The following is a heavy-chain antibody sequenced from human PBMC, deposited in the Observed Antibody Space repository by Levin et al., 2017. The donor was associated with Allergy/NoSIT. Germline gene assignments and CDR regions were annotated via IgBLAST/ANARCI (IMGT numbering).Heavy chain of an antibody. CDR2: IWYDGSNK. CDR3: ARDPSFWDIDY. D-gene: IGHD3-16*01. Sequence: GESLKISCAASGFTFSSYGMHWVRQAPGKGLEWVAVIWYDGSNKYYADSVKGRFTISRDNSKNTLYLQMNSLRAEDTAVYYCARDPSFWDIDYWGQGTLVTVSS. V-gene: IGHV3-33*01. CDR1: GFTFSSYG. J-gene: IGHJ4*02.